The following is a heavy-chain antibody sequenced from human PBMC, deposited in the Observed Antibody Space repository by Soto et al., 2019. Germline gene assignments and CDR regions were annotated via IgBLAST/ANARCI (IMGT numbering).Heavy chain of an antibody. Sequence: PGGALNISFKGSGYSFACYWNTCVLQKPGKGLEWMGRIDPSDSQTYYSPSFRGHVTISVTKSITTVFLQWSSLRASDTAMYYCARQIYDSDTGPNFQYYFDSWGQGTPVTVSS. CDR1: GYSFACYW. D-gene: IGHD3-22*01. CDR3: ARQIYDSDTGPNFQYYFDS. V-gene: IGHV5-10-1*01. CDR2: IDPSDSQT. J-gene: IGHJ4*02.